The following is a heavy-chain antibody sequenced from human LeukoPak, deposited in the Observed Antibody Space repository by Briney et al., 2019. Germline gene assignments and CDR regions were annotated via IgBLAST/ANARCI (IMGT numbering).Heavy chain of an antibody. CDR1: GGTFSGYY. D-gene: IGHD2-15*01. V-gene: IGHV4-34*08. Sequence: SETLSLTCAVYGGTFSGYYLSWIRQPPGKGLEWIGEINHSGSHNYNLSLESGGTIIVDTTNNQFSLKVSSVPAADTAVYYCGGEDEGVVVAGLDAFDIWGQGTMVPVSS. J-gene: IGHJ3*02. CDR3: GGEDEGVVVAGLDAFDI. CDR2: INHSGSH.